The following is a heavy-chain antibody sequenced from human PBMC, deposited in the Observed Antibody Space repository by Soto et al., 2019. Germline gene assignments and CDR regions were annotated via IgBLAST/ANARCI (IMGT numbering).Heavy chain of an antibody. J-gene: IGHJ6*02. CDR2: ISSSSSYI. CDR1: VFTFSSYS. D-gene: IGHD2-2*01. CDR3: AREFWRGIVVVPAANRYGMEV. V-gene: IGHV3-21*01. Sequence: PVGSLRLSCASSVFTFSSYSMNCVRHSPGKWLEWVSSISSSSSYIYYADSVKGRFTISRDNAKNSLYLQMSSLRAEDTAVYYCAREFWRGIVVVPAANRYGMEVWGQGTTVTVSS.